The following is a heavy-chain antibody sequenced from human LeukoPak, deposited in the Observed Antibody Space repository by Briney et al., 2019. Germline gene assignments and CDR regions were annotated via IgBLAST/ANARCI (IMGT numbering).Heavy chain of an antibody. CDR1: GGSISSGSYY. CDR3: ARGATRNYFDY. J-gene: IGHJ4*02. D-gene: IGHD1-14*01. CDR2: IYTSGST. V-gene: IGHV4-61*02. Sequence: PSQTLSLTCTVSGGSISSGSYYWSWIRQPAGKGLEWIGRIYTSGSTNYNPSLKSRVTISVDTSKNQLSLKLSSVTAADTAVYYCARGATRNYFDYWGQGTLVTVSS.